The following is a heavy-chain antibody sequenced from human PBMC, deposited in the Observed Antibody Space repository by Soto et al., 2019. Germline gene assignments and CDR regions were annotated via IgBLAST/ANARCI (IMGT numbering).Heavy chain of an antibody. V-gene: IGHV4-61*01. J-gene: IGHJ5*02. CDR1: GGSVSSGSYY. CDR3: ASNLFITRVRGGWFVP. Sequence: SETLSLTCTVSGGSVSSGSYYWSWIRRPPGKGLEWIGYIYYSGSTNYNPSLKSRVTISVDTSKNQFSLKLSSVTAADTAVYYCASNLFITRVRGGWFVPWCPGTLVTGSS. CDR2: IYYSGST. D-gene: IGHD3-10*01.